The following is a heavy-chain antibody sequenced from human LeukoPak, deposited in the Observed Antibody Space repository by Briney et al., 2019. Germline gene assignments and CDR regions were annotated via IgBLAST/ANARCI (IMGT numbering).Heavy chain of an antibody. J-gene: IGHJ4*02. Sequence: SVKVSCKASGGTFSSYAISWVRLAPGQGLEWMGGIIPIFGTANYAQKFQGRVTITADKSTSTAYMELSSLRSEDTAVYYCARGSPYYDILTGYYPPAPLDYWSQGTLVTVSS. CDR2: IIPIFGTA. V-gene: IGHV1-69*06. CDR3: ARGSPYYDILTGYYPPAPLDY. CDR1: GGTFSSYA. D-gene: IGHD3-9*01.